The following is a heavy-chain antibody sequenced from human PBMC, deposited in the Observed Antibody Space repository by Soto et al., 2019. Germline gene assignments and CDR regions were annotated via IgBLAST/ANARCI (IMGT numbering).Heavy chain of an antibody. CDR1: GFSFSRYS. J-gene: IGHJ3*02. V-gene: IGHV3-9*01. CDR3: AKDMEGQQLATDAFDI. D-gene: IGHD6-13*01. CDR2: ISWNSGSI. Sequence: SLSLSRAASGFSFSRYSPYQGQQAPGKGLEWVSGISWNSGSIGYADSVKGRFTISRDNAKNSLYLQMNSLRAEDTALYYCAKDMEGQQLATDAFDIWGQGTMVTVSS.